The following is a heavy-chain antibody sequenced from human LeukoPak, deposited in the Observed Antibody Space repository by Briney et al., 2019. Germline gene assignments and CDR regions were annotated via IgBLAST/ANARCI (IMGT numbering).Heavy chain of an antibody. CDR3: ARDAVLLWFGESSQPDY. CDR2: INPNSGGT. V-gene: IGHV1-2*02. D-gene: IGHD3-10*01. CDR1: GYTFTGYY. J-gene: IGHJ4*02. Sequence: ASVKVSCKASGYTFTGYYMHWVRQAPGQGLEWMGWINPNSGGTNYAQKFQGRVTMTRDTAISTAYMELSRLRSDDTAVYYCARDAVLLWFGESSQPDYWGQGTLVTVSS.